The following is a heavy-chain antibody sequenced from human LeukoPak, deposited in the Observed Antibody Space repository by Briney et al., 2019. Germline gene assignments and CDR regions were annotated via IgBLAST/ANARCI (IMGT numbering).Heavy chain of an antibody. CDR3: ATLGGGRWNWFDP. CDR1: GYTLTVLS. V-gene: IGHV1-24*01. J-gene: IGHJ5*02. Sequence: ASVKVSCKVSGYTLTVLSMHWVRQAPGKGLEWMGGFDPEDGETIYAQKFQGRVTTTEDTSTDTAYMELSSLRSEDTAVYYCATLGGGRWNWFDPWGQGTLVTVSS. D-gene: IGHD2-15*01. CDR2: FDPEDGET.